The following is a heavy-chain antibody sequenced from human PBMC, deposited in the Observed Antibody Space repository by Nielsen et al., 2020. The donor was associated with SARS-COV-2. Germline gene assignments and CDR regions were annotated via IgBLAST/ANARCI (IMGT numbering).Heavy chain of an antibody. CDR1: GYTFTGYY. Sequence: ASVKVSCKASGYTFTGYYMHWVRQAPGQGLEWMGRINPNSGGTNYAQKFQGRVTMTRDTSISTAYMELSRLRSDDTVVYYCAREPCTNGVCYHGMDVWGQGTTVTVSS. CDR3: AREPCTNGVCYHGMDV. V-gene: IGHV1-2*05. CDR2: INPNSGGT. D-gene: IGHD2-8*01. J-gene: IGHJ6*02.